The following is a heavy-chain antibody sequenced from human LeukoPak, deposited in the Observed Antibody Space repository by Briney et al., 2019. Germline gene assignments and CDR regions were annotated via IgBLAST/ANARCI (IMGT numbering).Heavy chain of an antibody. CDR2: ISISSVDS. D-gene: IGHD3-10*01. CDR3: AKDRELLFAHCWFDL. Sequence: GGSLRLSCAASGFTFVTYAMSWVRQAPGKGLEWVGGISISSVDSYYADSVKGRFSISRDDSKNTLYLQMDRLTDEDTAVYYCAKDRELLFAHCWFDLWGQGTLVTVSS. CDR1: GFTFVTYA. V-gene: IGHV3-23*01. J-gene: IGHJ5*02.